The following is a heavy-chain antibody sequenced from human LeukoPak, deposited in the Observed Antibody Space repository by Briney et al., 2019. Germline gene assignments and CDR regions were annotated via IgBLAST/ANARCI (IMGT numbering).Heavy chain of an antibody. Sequence: ASVKVSCKASGYTFTNYYMHWVRQAPGQGLEWMGITNPSGSSTTYTQKFQGRVTMTRDTSTSTVYMELSSLRSEDTAVYFCARRGFDFWGQGTLVAVSS. CDR1: GYTFTNYY. J-gene: IGHJ4*02. D-gene: IGHD3-10*01. CDR3: ARRGFDF. V-gene: IGHV1-46*01. CDR2: TNPSGSST.